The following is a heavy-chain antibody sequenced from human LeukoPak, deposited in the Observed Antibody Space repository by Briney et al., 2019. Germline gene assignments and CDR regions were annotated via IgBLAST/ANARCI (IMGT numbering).Heavy chain of an antibody. CDR3: AREGIAARGHFDL. CDR1: GYTFIGFY. CDR2: INPNSGGT. J-gene: IGHJ2*01. V-gene: IGHV1-2*02. D-gene: IGHD6-6*01. Sequence: GASVKVSCKASGYTFIGFYMHWVRQAPGQGLEWMGWINPNSGGTNYAQKFQGRVTMTRDTSISTAYMELSSLRSEDTAVYYCAREGIAARGHFDLWGRGTLVTVSS.